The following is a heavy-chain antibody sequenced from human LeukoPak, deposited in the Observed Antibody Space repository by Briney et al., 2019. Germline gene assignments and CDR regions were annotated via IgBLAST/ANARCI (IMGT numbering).Heavy chain of an antibody. CDR3: ASSPAYSGSWYAIDH. V-gene: IGHV3-13*01. CDR2: IGTAGDA. Sequence: GGSLRLSCAASGFTFSNYEMRWVRQAAGKGLEWVSGIGTAGDAYYPASGQGRFTSSRATAKNSLYLQMTSLGAGDTAVYSCASSPAYSGSWYAIDHWGQGTLVTVSS. CDR1: GFTFSNYE. J-gene: IGHJ4*02. D-gene: IGHD6-13*01.